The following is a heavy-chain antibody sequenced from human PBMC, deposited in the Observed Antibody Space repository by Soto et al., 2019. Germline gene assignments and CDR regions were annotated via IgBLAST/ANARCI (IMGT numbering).Heavy chain of an antibody. D-gene: IGHD1-26*01. V-gene: IGHV4-59*02. CDR2: VYYDGST. J-gene: IGHJ6*02. Sequence: QVQLQESGPGLVKPSETLSLTCSVSGDSVSSYYWGWIRQPPGKGLEWIGYVYYDGSTNYNPSLETRVTISIDTSKNQVSLKLTSVTAADTAVYHCARGRRSPTVYYGLDVWGQGTTVAVSS. CDR3: ARGRRSPTVYYGLDV. CDR1: GDSVSSYY.